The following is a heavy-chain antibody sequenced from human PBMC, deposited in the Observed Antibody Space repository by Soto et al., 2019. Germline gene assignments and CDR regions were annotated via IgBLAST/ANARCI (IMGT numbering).Heavy chain of an antibody. V-gene: IGHV3-73*01. CDR3: RSNWALDY. J-gene: IGHJ4*02. Sequence: GGSLRLSCAASGFTFSGSAMHWVRQASGKGLEWVGRIRCEANSYATAYAASVKGRFTISRDDSKNTTYLQMNSLKTEDTAVYYCRSNWALDYWGQGTLVTVSS. CDR1: GFTFSGSA. CDR2: IRCEANSYAT. D-gene: IGHD7-27*01.